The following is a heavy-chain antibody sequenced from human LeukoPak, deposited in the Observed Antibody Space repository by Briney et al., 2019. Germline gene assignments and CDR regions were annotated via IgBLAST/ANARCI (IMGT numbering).Heavy chain of an antibody. CDR3: ANSFYYDFWSGYYY. J-gene: IGHJ4*02. CDR1: GFTFSSYA. Sequence: GGSLRLSCAASGFTFSSYAMSWVRQAPGKGLECVSAISGSGGSTYYADSVKGRFTISGDNSENTLYLQMNSLRAEDTTVYYCANSFYYDFWSGYYYWGQGTLVTVSS. D-gene: IGHD3-3*01. CDR2: ISGSGGST. V-gene: IGHV3-23*01.